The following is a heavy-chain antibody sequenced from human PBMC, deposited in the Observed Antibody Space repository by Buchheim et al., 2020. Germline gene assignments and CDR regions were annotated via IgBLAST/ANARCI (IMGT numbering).Heavy chain of an antibody. V-gene: IGHV4-59*01. Sequence: QVQLQESGPGLVKPSETLSLTCTVSGGSISSYYWSWIRQPPGKGLEWIGYIYYSGSTNYNPSLKSRVTISADTSQNQFSLKLSSVTAADTAVYYCARDYCSGGSCYDYWGQGTL. J-gene: IGHJ4*02. D-gene: IGHD2-15*01. CDR3: ARDYCSGGSCYDY. CDR1: GGSISSYY. CDR2: IYYSGST.